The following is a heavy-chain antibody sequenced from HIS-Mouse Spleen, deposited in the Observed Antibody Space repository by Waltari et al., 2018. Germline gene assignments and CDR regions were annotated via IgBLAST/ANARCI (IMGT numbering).Heavy chain of an antibody. CDR2: INHSGST. CDR3: ARVADY. J-gene: IGHJ4*02. Sequence: QVQLQQWGAGLLKPSETLSLTCAVYGGSFGGYYWSWIRQPPGKGLEWIGEINHSGSTNYNPSLKSRVTISVDTSKNQFSLKLSSVTAADTAVYYCARVADYWGQGTLVTVSS. CDR1: GGSFGGYY. V-gene: IGHV4-34*01.